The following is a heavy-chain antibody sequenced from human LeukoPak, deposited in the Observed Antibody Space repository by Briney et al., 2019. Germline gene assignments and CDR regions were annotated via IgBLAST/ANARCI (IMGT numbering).Heavy chain of an antibody. CDR2: IKSDGST. CDR3: ARAPSEIGGYYPEYFRH. Sequence: WGSLRLSCAASGFTFSTYWMHGVRQAPGKGLVWVSRIKSDGSTNYADSVKGRFTISRDNAKNTVSLQMNSLRPEDTGVYYCARAPSEIGGYYPEYFRHWGQGTLVTVSS. J-gene: IGHJ1*01. V-gene: IGHV3-74*01. D-gene: IGHD3-22*01. CDR1: GFTFSTYW.